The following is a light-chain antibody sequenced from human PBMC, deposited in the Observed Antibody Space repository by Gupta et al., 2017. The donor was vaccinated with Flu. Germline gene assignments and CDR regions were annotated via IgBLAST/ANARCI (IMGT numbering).Light chain of an antibody. J-gene: IGLJ3*02. CDR1: SSNLGTNS. CDR3: ATWDASMYTWV. CDR2: SDG. Sequence: RVTVTCSGGSSNLGTNSVNWYQQHPGTAPRLLIYSDGVRPSGVPERFSGSKSGTTATLAIXGXQSEDEXVYYCATWDASMYTWVFGRGTKLTVL. V-gene: IGLV1-44*01.